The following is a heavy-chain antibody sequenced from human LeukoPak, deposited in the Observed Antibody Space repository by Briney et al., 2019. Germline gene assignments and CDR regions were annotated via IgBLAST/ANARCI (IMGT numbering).Heavy chain of an antibody. D-gene: IGHD5-12*01. Sequence: ASVKVSCKASGYTFTSYDINWVRQATGQGLEWMGWMNPNSGNTGYAQKFQGRVTMTRNTSISTAYMELSSLRSEDTAVYYCARGLFEDIVASPHYGMDVWGQGTTVTVPS. CDR1: GYTFTSYD. CDR2: MNPNSGNT. V-gene: IGHV1-8*01. CDR3: ARGLFEDIVASPHYGMDV. J-gene: IGHJ6*02.